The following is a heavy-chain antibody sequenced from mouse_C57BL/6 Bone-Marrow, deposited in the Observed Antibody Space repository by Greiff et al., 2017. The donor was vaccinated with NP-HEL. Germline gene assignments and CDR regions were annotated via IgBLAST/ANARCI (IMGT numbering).Heavy chain of an antibody. J-gene: IGHJ1*03. V-gene: IGHV1-72*01. D-gene: IGHD2-4*01. CDR2: IDLNSGGT. CDR1: GYTFTSYW. CDR3: AREGDYDYWYFDV. Sequence: QVQLQQPGAELVKPGASVKLSCKASGYTFTSYWMHWVKQRPGRGLEWIGRIDLNSGGTKYNEKFKSKATLTVDKPSSTAYMLLSSLTSEDSAVYYCAREGDYDYWYFDVWGTGTTVTVSS.